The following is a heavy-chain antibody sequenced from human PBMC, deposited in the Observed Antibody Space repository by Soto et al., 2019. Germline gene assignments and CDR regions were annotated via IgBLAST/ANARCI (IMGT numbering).Heavy chain of an antibody. Sequence: PSETLSLTCTVSGGSISSGGYYWSWIRQHPGKGLEWIGYIYYSGSTYYSPSLKSRVTISVDTSKNQFSLKLSSVTAADTAVYYCARDGRYCSSTSCLYYFDYWGQGTLVTVSS. J-gene: IGHJ4*02. CDR3: ARDGRYCSSTSCLYYFDY. V-gene: IGHV4-31*03. CDR1: GGSISSGGYY. D-gene: IGHD2-2*01. CDR2: IYYSGST.